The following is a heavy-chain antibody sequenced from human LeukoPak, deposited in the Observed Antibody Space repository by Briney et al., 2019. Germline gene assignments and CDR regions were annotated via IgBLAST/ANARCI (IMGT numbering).Heavy chain of an antibody. CDR3: AREDRIIAAGIEIDY. D-gene: IGHD6-13*01. V-gene: IGHV1-18*01. Sequence: ASVKVSCKASGYTFTSYGISWVRQAPGLGLEWMGWISAYNGNTNYAQKLQGRVTMTTDTSTSTAYMELRSLRSDDTAVYYCAREDRIIAAGIEIDYWGQGTLVTVPS. CDR2: ISAYNGNT. CDR1: GYTFTSYG. J-gene: IGHJ4*02.